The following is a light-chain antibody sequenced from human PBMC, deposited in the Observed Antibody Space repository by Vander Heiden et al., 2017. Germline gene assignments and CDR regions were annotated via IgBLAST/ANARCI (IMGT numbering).Light chain of an antibody. Sequence: DLQMTQSPSTLSASVGDRVTITCRASQSISTWLAWYQQKPGKAPKLLMYKASSLETGVPSRFSGSGSGTEFTLTISSLQPDDFGTYYCQQLNTSPYTFGQGTKLEI. J-gene: IGKJ2*01. CDR2: KAS. V-gene: IGKV1-5*03. CDR1: QSISTW. CDR3: QQLNTSPYT.